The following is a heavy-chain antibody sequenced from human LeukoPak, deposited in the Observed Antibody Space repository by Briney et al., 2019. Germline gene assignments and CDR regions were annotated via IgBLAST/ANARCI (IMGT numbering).Heavy chain of an antibody. Sequence: PGGPLRLSCAASGFTFSSYAMSWVRQAPGKGLEWVSAISGSGGSTYYADSVKGRFTISRDNSKNTLYLQMNSLRAEDTAVYYCAKAKNYYDSSGYGDWGQGTLVTVSS. CDR2: ISGSGGST. J-gene: IGHJ4*02. CDR3: AKAKNYYDSSGYGD. CDR1: GFTFSSYA. D-gene: IGHD3-22*01. V-gene: IGHV3-23*01.